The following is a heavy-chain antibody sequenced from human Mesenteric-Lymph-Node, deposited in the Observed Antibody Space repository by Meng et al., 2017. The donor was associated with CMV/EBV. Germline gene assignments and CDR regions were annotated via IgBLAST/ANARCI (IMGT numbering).Heavy chain of an antibody. V-gene: IGHV4-39*07. CDR1: GGSISSSSYY. CDR3: ARQSLHHYYYGMDV. Sequence: SETLSLTCTVSGGSISSSSYYWGWIRQPPGKGLEWIGSIYYSGSTYYNPSLKSRVTISVDTSKNRFSLKLSSVTAADTAVYYCARQSLHHYYYGMDVWGQGTTVTVSS. CDR2: IYYSGST. D-gene: IGHD4-11*01. J-gene: IGHJ6*02.